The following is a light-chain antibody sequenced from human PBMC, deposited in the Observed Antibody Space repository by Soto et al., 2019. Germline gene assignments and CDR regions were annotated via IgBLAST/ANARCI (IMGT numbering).Light chain of an antibody. CDR1: QSVSSN. V-gene: IGKV3-15*01. CDR2: GAS. J-gene: IGKJ5*01. CDR3: QQYNNGPPIT. Sequence: EIVMTQSPSTLSVSPGEGVTLSCRASQSVSSNLAWYQQRPGQAPRLLIYGASTRATGIPARFSGSGSWTEFTLTISSLQSEDFAVYYCQQYNNGPPITFGQGTRLEIK.